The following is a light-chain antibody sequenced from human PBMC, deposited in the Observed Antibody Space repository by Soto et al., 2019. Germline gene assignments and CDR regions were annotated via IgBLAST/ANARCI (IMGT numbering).Light chain of an antibody. Sequence: EIVMTQSTATLSVSPGERATLSCRASQSVSSNLAWYQQKPGQAPRLLIYGASTRATGIPARFSGSGSGTEFTLTISSLHSEDFAVYYCQQYNNWPGTFGQGTKVEIK. CDR1: QSVSSN. V-gene: IGKV3-15*01. CDR2: GAS. J-gene: IGKJ1*01. CDR3: QQYNNWPGT.